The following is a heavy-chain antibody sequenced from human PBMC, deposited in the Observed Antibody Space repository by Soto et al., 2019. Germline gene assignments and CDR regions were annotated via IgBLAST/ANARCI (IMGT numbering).Heavy chain of an antibody. CDR1: GGTFSSYA. Sequence: SCKASGGTFSSYAISWVRQAPGQGLEWMAVIWFDGSNKNYADSVKGRFTVSKDNSKNTLYLQMDGLGAEDTAVYYCARAYDTSGYPYFDYWGQGTLVTVSS. CDR2: IWFDGSNK. V-gene: IGHV3-33*01. J-gene: IGHJ4*02. CDR3: ARAYDTSGYPYFDY. D-gene: IGHD3-22*01.